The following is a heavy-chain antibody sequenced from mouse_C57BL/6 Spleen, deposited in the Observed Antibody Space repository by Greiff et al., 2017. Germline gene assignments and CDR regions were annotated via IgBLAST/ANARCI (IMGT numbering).Heavy chain of an antibody. J-gene: IGHJ3*01. CDR1: GFSLTSYG. CDR2: IWSGGST. Sequence: QVQLKQSGPGLVQPSQSLSITCTVSGFSLTSYGVHWVRQSPGKGLEWLGVIWSGGSTDYNAAFISRLSISKDNSKSKVSFKMNSLQANDTAIYYCARSNYGSQAWFAYWGQGTLVTVSA. CDR3: ARSNYGSQAWFAY. D-gene: IGHD1-1*01. V-gene: IGHV2-2*02.